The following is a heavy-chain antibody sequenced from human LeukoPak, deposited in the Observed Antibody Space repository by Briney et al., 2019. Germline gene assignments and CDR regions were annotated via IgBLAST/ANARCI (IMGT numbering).Heavy chain of an antibody. CDR3: AKDVAPVVVPAAILGSYYDY. D-gene: IGHD2-2*02. CDR2: IRYDGSNK. V-gene: IGHV3-30*02. CDR1: GFTFSSYG. J-gene: IGHJ4*02. Sequence: GGSLRLSCAASGFTFSSYGMHWVRQAPGKGLEWVAFIRYDGSNKYYADSVKGRFTISRDNSKNTLYLQMNSLRAEDTAVYYCAKDVAPVVVPAAILGSYYDYWGQGTLVTVSS.